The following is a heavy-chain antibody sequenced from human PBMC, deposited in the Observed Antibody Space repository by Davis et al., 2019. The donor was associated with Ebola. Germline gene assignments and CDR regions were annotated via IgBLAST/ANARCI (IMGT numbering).Heavy chain of an antibody. Sequence: PGGSLRLSCAASGFTFSSYAMHWVRQAPGKGLEWVAVISYDGSNKYYADSVKGRFTISRDNSKNTLYLQMNSLRAEDTAVYYCASRGYYDYWGQGTLVTVSS. CDR3: ASRGYYDY. CDR1: GFTFSSYA. J-gene: IGHJ4*02. D-gene: IGHD3-22*01. V-gene: IGHV3-30-3*01. CDR2: ISYDGSNK.